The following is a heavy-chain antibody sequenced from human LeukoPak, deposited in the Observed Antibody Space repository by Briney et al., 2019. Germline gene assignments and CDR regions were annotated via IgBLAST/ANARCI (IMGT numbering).Heavy chain of an antibody. CDR1: GFTFRNYG. D-gene: IGHD3-10*02. Sequence: GGSLRLSCAASGFTFRNYGMSWVRQAPGKGLEWVSATSGSGYITYYADSVRGRFTISRDNAKNSLYLQMNSLRAEDTAVYYCAELGITMIGGVWGKGTTVTISS. V-gene: IGHV3-23*01. J-gene: IGHJ6*04. CDR2: TSGSGYIT. CDR3: AELGITMIGGV.